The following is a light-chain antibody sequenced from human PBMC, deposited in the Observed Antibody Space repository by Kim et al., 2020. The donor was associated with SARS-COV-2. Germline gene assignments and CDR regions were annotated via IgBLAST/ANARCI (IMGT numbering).Light chain of an antibody. CDR1: KLGDKD. CDR2: QAA. Sequence: VAPGHTASITCAGSKLGDKDVSWYQQKPGQSPVLVIYQAAQRPSGIPQRFSGSNAGNTATLTISGTQAIDEADYYCRACNSLTNGVFGSGTKFTVL. CDR3: RACNSLTNGV. V-gene: IGLV3-1*01. J-gene: IGLJ1*01.